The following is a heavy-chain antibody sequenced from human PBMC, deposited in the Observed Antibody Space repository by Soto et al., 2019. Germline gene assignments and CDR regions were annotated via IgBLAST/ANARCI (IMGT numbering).Heavy chain of an antibody. Sequence: SETLSLTCTVSGGSISSSSYYWGWIRQPPGKGLEWIGSIYYSGSTYYNPSLKSRVTISVDTSKNQFSLKLSSVTAADTAVYYCARLEQWLVTAFDYWGQGTLVTVSS. D-gene: IGHD6-19*01. CDR2: IYYSGST. J-gene: IGHJ4*02. CDR1: GGSISSSSYY. V-gene: IGHV4-39*01. CDR3: ARLEQWLVTAFDY.